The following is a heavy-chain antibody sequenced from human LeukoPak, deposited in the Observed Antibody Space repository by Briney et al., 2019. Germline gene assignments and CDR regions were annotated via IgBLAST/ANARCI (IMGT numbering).Heavy chain of an antibody. CDR1: GFTLSSYS. D-gene: IGHD1-26*01. CDR3: ARKGLGGELGGFDY. Sequence: PGGSLRLSCAASGFTLSSYSMNWVRQAPGKGLEWVSFISTSSSYIYYADSVKGRFIISRDNARKSLYLQMNSLRAEDTALYHCARKGLGGELGGFDYWGQGTLVTVSS. J-gene: IGHJ4*02. CDR2: ISTSSSYI. V-gene: IGHV3-21*04.